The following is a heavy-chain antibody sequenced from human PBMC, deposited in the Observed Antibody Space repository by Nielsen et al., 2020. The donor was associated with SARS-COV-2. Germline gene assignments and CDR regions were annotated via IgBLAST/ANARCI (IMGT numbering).Heavy chain of an antibody. CDR1: GGSISSSSYY. V-gene: IGHV4-39*01. Sequence: LNLPCIVSGGSISSSSYYWGWIRQPPGKGLEWIGSIYYSGSTYYNPSLKSRVTISVDTSKNQFSLKLSSVTAADTAVYYCARLGPIFDYWGQGTLVTVSS. CDR2: IYYSGST. CDR3: ARLGPIFDY. J-gene: IGHJ4*02.